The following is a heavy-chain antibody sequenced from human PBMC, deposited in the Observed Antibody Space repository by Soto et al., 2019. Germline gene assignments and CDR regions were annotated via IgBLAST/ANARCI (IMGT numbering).Heavy chain of an antibody. CDR1: GGYFSDYY. D-gene: IGHD2-8*02. V-gene: IGHV4-34*01. Sequence: SETRAWTYAVYGGYFSDYYWTWLRQPPGMGLEWIGEINHSGSTNYNPSLKSRVTISVDTSKNQFSLKLTSVTAADTAVYYCARDKITGLFDYWGQGTLVTVSS. CDR2: INHSGST. J-gene: IGHJ4*02. CDR3: ARDKITGLFDY.